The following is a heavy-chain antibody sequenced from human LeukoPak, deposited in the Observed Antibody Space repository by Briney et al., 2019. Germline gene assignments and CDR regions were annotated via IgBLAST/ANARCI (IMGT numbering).Heavy chain of an antibody. CDR1: AFSFSNYN. Sequence: GGSLRLSCAASAFSFSNYNMNWVRQAPGKGLEWVSSITSSGSYIYYADSVKGRFTISRDNSKNTLYLQMNSLRAADTAVYYCAREGWFGVKGRAYFDYWGQGTLVTVSS. CDR2: ITSSGSYI. V-gene: IGHV3-21*01. CDR3: AREGWFGVKGRAYFDY. J-gene: IGHJ4*02. D-gene: IGHD3-10*01.